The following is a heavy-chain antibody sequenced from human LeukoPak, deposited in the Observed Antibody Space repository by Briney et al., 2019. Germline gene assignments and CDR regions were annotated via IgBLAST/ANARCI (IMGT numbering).Heavy chain of an antibody. D-gene: IGHD2-2*01. CDR1: GGSFSGYY. CDR2: INHSGST. CDR3: ARHRGYYCSSTSCLGYRATRFDP. Sequence: SETLSLTCAVYGGSFSGYYWSWIRQPPGKGLEWIGEINHSGSTNYNPSLKSRVTISVDTSKNQFSLKLSSVTAADTAVYYCARHRGYYCSSTSCLGYRATRFDPWGQGTLVTVSS. V-gene: IGHV4-34*01. J-gene: IGHJ5*02.